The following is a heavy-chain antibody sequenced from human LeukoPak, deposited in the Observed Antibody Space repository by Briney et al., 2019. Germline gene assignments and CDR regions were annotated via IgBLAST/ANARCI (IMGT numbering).Heavy chain of an antibody. CDR1: GFTVKYYA. J-gene: IGHJ4*02. D-gene: IGHD1-26*01. Sequence: TGVSLRLCCAASGFTVKYYAMTWVRQAPGKGLQWVSSITNLGVRSYYADSVKGRFTIYRDNSKNTLYLQMNSLRVEDTAVYYCARKSSISTSHPEDCWGQGTLVTVSS. V-gene: IGHV3-23*01. CDR2: ITNLGVRS. CDR3: ARKSSISTSHPEDC.